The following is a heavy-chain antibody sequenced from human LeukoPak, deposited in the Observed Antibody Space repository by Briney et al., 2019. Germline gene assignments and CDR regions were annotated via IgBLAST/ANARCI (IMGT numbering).Heavy chain of an antibody. CDR2: MNPQGGDT. CDR3: ARVPRRGDQFDP. Sequence: ASVKVSCKASGYTFTSYGISWVRQAPGQGLEWMGWMNPQGGDTDYAQKFQGRVTMTRSPSITTAYMELTSLTYEDTAVYYCARVPRRGDQFDPWGQGTLVTVSS. J-gene: IGHJ5*02. V-gene: IGHV1-8*02. CDR1: GYTFTSYG. D-gene: IGHD3-10*01.